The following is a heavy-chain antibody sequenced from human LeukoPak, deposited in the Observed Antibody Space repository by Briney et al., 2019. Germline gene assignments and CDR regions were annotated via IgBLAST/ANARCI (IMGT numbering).Heavy chain of an antibody. Sequence: PGGSLRLSCAASGFTFNNYAMNWVRQAPGKGLEWVSAISGSGGSTYYADSVKGRFTISRDNSKNTLYLQMNSLRAEDTAVYYCARTGYSSSEDHFINWFDPWGQGTLVTVSS. V-gene: IGHV3-23*01. J-gene: IGHJ5*02. CDR1: GFTFNNYA. CDR2: ISGSGGST. D-gene: IGHD6-13*01. CDR3: ARTGYSSSEDHFINWFDP.